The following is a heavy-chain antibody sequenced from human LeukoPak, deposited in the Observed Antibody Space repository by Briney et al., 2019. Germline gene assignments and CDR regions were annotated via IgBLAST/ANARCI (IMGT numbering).Heavy chain of an antibody. CDR2: IYWNDDK. D-gene: IGHD6-13*01. Sequence: SGPTLVNPTQTLTLTCTFSGFSLSTSGVGVGWTRQPPGKALEWLALIYWNDDKRYSPSLKSRLTITKDTSKNQVVLTMTNMDPVDTATYYCAHNRWYSSSWPKIDYWGQGTLVTVSS. CDR1: GFSLSTSGVG. CDR3: AHNRWYSSSWPKIDY. J-gene: IGHJ4*02. V-gene: IGHV2-5*01.